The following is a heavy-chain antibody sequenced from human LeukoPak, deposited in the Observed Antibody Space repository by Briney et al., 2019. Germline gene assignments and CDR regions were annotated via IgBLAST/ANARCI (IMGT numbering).Heavy chain of an antibody. V-gene: IGHV1-18*01. J-gene: IGHJ4*02. CDR3: ARDRLGYCTNGVCFPFDY. CDR2: ISAYNGNT. CDR1: GYTFTSYG. Sequence: ASVKVSCKASGYTFTSYGISWVRQAPGQGLEWMGWISAYNGNTNYAQKLQGRVTMTTDTSTSTAYMELRSLRSDDTAVYYCARDRLGYCTNGVCFPFDYWGQGTLVTVYS. D-gene: IGHD2-8*01.